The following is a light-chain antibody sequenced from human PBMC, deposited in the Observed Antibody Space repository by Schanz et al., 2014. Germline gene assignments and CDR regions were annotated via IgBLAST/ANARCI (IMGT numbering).Light chain of an antibody. V-gene: IGLV2-11*01. CDR1: SSDVGGYNF. Sequence: QSALSQPRSVSGSPGQSVTISCTGTSSDVGGYNFVSWYQQHPGEAPKLMIFDVTMRPSGVPDRFSGSKSGNTASLTISGLQAADEADYYCCSYAGTYTRLWVFGGGTKLTVL. CDR3: CSYAGTYTRLWV. CDR2: DVT. J-gene: IGLJ3*02.